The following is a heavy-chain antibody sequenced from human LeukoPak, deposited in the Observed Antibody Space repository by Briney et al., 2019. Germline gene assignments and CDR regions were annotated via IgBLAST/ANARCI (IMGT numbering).Heavy chain of an antibody. Sequence: GGSLRLSCAASGFTLSTYGMHWVRQAPGKGLEGVAGITGDDARALYADSVRGRFTIYRDHSKNTLYFHMSSLRVEDTAIYYCASSIRFGEDYWGQGTLVTVSP. CDR3: ASSIRFGEDY. V-gene: IGHV3-23*01. J-gene: IGHJ4*02. CDR2: ITGDDARA. D-gene: IGHD3-16*01. CDR1: GFTLSTYG.